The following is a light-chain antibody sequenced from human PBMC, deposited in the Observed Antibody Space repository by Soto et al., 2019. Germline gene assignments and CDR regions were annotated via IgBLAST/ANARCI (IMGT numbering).Light chain of an antibody. CDR1: QSVNRN. V-gene: IGKV3-15*01. CDR3: QQYNFWPPLT. J-gene: IGKJ4*01. Sequence: EIVMTQSPATLSVSPGERATLSCRASQSVNRNLAWCRQKPGQAPRLLISDASTRATGVPARFSGSGSGTEFTLTISSLQSEDSAVYYCQQYNFWPPLTFGGGTKVEIK. CDR2: DAS.